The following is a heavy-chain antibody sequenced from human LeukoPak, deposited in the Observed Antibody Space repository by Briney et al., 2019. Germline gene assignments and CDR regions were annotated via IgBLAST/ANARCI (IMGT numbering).Heavy chain of an antibody. D-gene: IGHD2-2*01. V-gene: IGHV5-51*01. CDR2: IYPGDSDT. CDR1: GYSFTSYW. J-gene: IGHJ3*02. Sequence: GESLKISCKGSGYSFTSYWIGWVRQMPGKVLEWMGIIYPGDSDTRYSPSFQGQVTISADKSISTAYLQWSSLKASDTAMYYCARLCSSTSCYVYDAFDIWGQGTMVTVSS. CDR3: ARLCSSTSCYVYDAFDI.